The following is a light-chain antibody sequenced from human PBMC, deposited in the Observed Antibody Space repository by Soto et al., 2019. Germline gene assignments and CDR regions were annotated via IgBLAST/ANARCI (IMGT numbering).Light chain of an antibody. Sequence: QSALTQPTSGPGSAGQSITISCTGTSSDVGAHNFVSWYQQHPGKVPKLMIFDVSSRPSGVSDRFSGSKSGNTASLTISGLQAEYEGDYYCSSYTSSSTHVFGSGTKVTV. CDR2: DVS. J-gene: IGLJ1*01. CDR3: SSYTSSSTHV. V-gene: IGLV2-14*03. CDR1: SSDVGAHNF.